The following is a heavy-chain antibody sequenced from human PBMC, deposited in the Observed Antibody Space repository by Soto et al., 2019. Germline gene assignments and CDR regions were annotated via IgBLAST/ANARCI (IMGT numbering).Heavy chain of an antibody. Sequence: SETLSLTCAVSGGPISSSNWWSWVRQPPGKGLEWIGEIYHSGSTNYNPSLKSRVTISVDKSKNQFSLKLSSVTAADTAVYYCARDLAAGSGVYGMDVWGQGTTVTVSS. CDR1: GGPISSSNW. CDR3: ARDLAAGSGVYGMDV. V-gene: IGHV4-4*02. J-gene: IGHJ6*02. D-gene: IGHD3-10*01. CDR2: IYHSGST.